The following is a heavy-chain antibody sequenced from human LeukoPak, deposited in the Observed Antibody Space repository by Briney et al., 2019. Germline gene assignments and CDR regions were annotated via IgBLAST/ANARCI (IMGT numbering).Heavy chain of an antibody. CDR2: IYYDGGNE. CDR1: GFSFTTSG. CDR3: ARLDYYVSGTYSRSHVS. J-gene: IGHJ5*02. V-gene: IGHV3-30*12. D-gene: IGHD3-10*01. Sequence: GGSLRLSCAASGFSFTTSGMHWVRQAPGKGLEWVAIIYYDGGNEHYAESVKGRFTISRDNSKNTMCLQMNSLRDEDTAIYYCARLDYYVSGTYSRSHVSWGQGTLVIVSS.